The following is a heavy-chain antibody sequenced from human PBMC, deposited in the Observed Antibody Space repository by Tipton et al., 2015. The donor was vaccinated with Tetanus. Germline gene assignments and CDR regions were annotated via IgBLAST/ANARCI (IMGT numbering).Heavy chain of an antibody. CDR2: IYYSGTT. V-gene: IGHV4-39*01. D-gene: IGHD3-22*01. CDR1: GGSISSSSYH. CDR3: ARLSSSANDAHAFDI. J-gene: IGHJ3*02. Sequence: TLSLTCTVSGGSISSSSYHWGWIRQPPGKGLEWIGSIYYSGTTYSNPSLGSRVTMSVDTSKIQFSLKVSSVTAADTAVYYCARLSSSANDAHAFDIWGQGTMVTVSS.